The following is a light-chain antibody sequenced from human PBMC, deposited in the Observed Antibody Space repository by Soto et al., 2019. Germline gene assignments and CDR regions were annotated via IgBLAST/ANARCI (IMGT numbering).Light chain of an antibody. CDR2: DAS. Sequence: ESVFTQSPATLSLSPGERATLSCRASQSVSSYLAWYQQKPGQAPRLLIYDASNRATGIPARFSGSGSGTDFTLTISSLEPEDFAVYYCQKRSNWPITFGQGTRLEIK. J-gene: IGKJ5*01. V-gene: IGKV3-11*01. CDR3: QKRSNWPIT. CDR1: QSVSSY.